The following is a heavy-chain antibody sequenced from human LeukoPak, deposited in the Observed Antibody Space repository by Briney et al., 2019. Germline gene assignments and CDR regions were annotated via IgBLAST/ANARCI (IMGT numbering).Heavy chain of an antibody. CDR2: ITWNSGST. D-gene: IGHD3-22*01. Sequence: PGRSLRVSCAASGFTFDDYAMHWVRLVPGNGLEWVSGITWNSGSTGYADSVKGRFTISRDNAKSSLYLQMNSLRPEDSALYYCAKTSRTYHFDTSGYYWDYWGQGTLVTATS. J-gene: IGHJ4*02. V-gene: IGHV3-9*01. CDR1: GFTFDDYA. CDR3: AKTSRTYHFDTSGYYWDY.